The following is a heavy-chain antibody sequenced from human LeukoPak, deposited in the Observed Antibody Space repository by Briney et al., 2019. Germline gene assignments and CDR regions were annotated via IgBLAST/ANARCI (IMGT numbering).Heavy chain of an antibody. CDR2: ISAYNGNT. D-gene: IGHD1-14*01. Sequence: ASVKVSCKASGYTFTAYGISWVRQAPGQGLEWMGWISAYNGNTNYAQKFQDRVTMTTDTSTSTAYMELRGLTSDDTAVYYCARDPSYQPLGSWGQGTLVTVSS. CDR1: GYTFTAYG. CDR3: ARDPSYQPLGS. J-gene: IGHJ5*02. V-gene: IGHV1-18*01.